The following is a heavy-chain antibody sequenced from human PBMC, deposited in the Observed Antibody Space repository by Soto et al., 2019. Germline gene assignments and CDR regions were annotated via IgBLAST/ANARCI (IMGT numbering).Heavy chain of an antibody. Sequence: QSGGSLRLSCAASGFTFRSSDMHWVPQATGKGLEWVSAIGTAGDTYYPGSVKGRFTISRENAKNSLYLQMNSLRAGDTAVYYCAREGFPGAFDIWGQGTMVTVSS. V-gene: IGHV3-13*01. J-gene: IGHJ3*02. CDR1: GFTFRSSD. CDR3: AREGFPGAFDI. CDR2: IGTAGDT.